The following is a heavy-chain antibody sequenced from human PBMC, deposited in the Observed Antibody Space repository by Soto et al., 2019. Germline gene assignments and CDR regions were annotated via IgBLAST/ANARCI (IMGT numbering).Heavy chain of an antibody. D-gene: IGHD5-18*01. V-gene: IGHV4-31*03. J-gene: IGHJ4*02. CDR3: ASDSYGSLGLDY. Sequence: TLSLTCTLSGGSISSGGYYWSWIRQHPGKGLEWIGYIYYSGSTYYNPSLKSRVTISVDTSKNQFSLKLSSVTAADTAVSYCASDSYGSLGLDYWGQGTLVTVSS. CDR2: IYYSGST. CDR1: GGSISSGGYY.